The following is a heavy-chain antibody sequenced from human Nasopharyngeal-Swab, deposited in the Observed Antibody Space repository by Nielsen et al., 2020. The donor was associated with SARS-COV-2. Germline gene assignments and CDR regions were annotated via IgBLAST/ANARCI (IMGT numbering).Heavy chain of an antibody. CDR1: GGTFSSYA. CDR2: IIPIFGTA. Sequence: SVKVSCKASGGTFSSYAISWVRQASGQGLEWMGGIIPIFGTANYAQKFQGRVTITADESTSTAYMELSSLRSEDTAVYYCVRVVGDDYGPENDYWGQGTLVTVSS. CDR3: VRVVGDDYGPENDY. V-gene: IGHV1-69*13. D-gene: IGHD4-17*01. J-gene: IGHJ4*02.